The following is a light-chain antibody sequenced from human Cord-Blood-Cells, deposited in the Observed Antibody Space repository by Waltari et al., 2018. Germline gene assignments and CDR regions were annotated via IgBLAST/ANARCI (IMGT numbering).Light chain of an antibody. V-gene: IGKV4-1*01. CDR1: QSVLYSSNNKNY. CDR3: QAQNT. J-gene: IGKJ2*01. Sequence: DIVMTQSPDSLAVSLGERATLNCKSSQSVLYSSNNKNYLAWYQQKPGQPPNLLIYWASTRESGVPDRFSGSGSGTDFTLTISSLQAEDVAVYYCQAQNTFGQGTKLDIK. CDR2: WAS.